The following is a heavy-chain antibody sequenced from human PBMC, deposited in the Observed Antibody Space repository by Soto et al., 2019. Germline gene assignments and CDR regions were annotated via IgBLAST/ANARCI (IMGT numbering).Heavy chain of an antibody. J-gene: IGHJ4*02. V-gene: IGHV4-34*01. CDR1: GGSFSGYY. CDR3: ARSSGGLGAFSDFDY. CDR2: INHSGST. Sequence: SETLSLTCAVYGGSFSGYYWSWIRQPPGKGLEWIGEINHSGSTNYNPSLKSRVTISVDTSKNQFSLKLSSVTAADTAVYYCARSSGGLGAFSDFDYWGQGTLVTVSS. D-gene: IGHD7-27*01.